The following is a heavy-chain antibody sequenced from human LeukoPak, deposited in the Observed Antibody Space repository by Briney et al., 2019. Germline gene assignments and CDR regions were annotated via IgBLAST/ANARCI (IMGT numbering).Heavy chain of an antibody. CDR2: INPNSGGT. V-gene: IGHV1-2*06. J-gene: IGHJ5*02. CDR3: ARVLGGYGDYAIWFDP. CDR1: GYTFTGYY. D-gene: IGHD4-17*01. Sequence: ASVKVSCKASGYTFTGYYMHWVRQAPGQGLEWMGRINPNSGGTNYAQKFQGRVTMTRDTSISTAYMELSRLRSDDTAVYYCARVLGGYGDYAIWFDPWGQGTLVTVSS.